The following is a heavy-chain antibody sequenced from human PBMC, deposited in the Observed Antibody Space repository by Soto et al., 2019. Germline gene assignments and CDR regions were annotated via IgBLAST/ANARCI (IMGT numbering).Heavy chain of an antibody. D-gene: IGHD3-10*01. CDR2: IRPAGGGT. V-gene: IGHV1-46*01. Sequence: GDSVKVSCKSSGYTFTAYYIHWARQAPGQGLEWLGIIRPAGGGTEYAQRFQGRVTMTRDTSTSTVFMELTSLRSDDTAVYYCAREPKESFYFDYWGQGTPVTVSS. CDR3: AREPKESFYFDY. CDR1: GYTFTAYY. J-gene: IGHJ4*02.